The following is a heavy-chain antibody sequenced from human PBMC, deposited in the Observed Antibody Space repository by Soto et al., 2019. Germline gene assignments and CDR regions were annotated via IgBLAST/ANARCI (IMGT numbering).Heavy chain of an antibody. J-gene: IGHJ4*02. CDR2: IYYTGST. CDR1: GYSISSYY. V-gene: IGHV4-59*01. CDR3: ARRYCSGGSCYSNSLGYFDY. D-gene: IGHD2-15*01. Sequence: SETLSLTCTVSGYSISSYYWTWIRQPPGKGLEWIGYIYYTGSTNYNPSLKSRVAMSVDTSKNQVSLKLSSVTAADTAVYYCARRYCSGGSCYSNSLGYFDYWGQGTLVTVSS.